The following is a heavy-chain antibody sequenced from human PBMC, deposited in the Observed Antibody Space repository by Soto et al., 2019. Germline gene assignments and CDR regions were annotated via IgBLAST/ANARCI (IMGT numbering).Heavy chain of an antibody. CDR3: VRERAPFDAFDI. Sequence: GGSLRLSCAASGFTFRSYGMHWVRQAPGEGLEWLTVIWDDGKNKFYADSVRGRFTISRDNSRNTLNLQMDSLRVEDTALYYCVRERAPFDAFDIWGQGTMVTVSS. V-gene: IGHV3-33*01. J-gene: IGHJ3*02. CDR1: GFTFRSYG. CDR2: IWDDGKNK.